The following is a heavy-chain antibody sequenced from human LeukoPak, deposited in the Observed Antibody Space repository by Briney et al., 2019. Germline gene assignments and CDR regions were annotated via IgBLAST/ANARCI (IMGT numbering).Heavy chain of an antibody. CDR1: GFSVSTNY. CDR2: ISNDGTT. Sequence: GGSLRLSCAASGFSVSTNYMIWVRQAPGVGLECVSVISNDGTTYYADSVKGRFSISRDNSKNIVLLQMNSLRAEDTAVYYCARDTYTSGWYAGWNYWGQGTLVTVSS. CDR3: ARDTYTSGWYAGWNY. V-gene: IGHV3-53*01. D-gene: IGHD6-19*01. J-gene: IGHJ4*02.